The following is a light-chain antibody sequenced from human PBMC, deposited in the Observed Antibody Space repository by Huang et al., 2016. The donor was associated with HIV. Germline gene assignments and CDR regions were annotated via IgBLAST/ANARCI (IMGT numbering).Light chain of an antibody. Sequence: DIVLTQLPATLSFSPGETATLTCRASQSVSNYLAWYQPKRGPAPRLLIYEASKRATVLPTRFSGSESGTDFPLTISILEPEDFAVYYCQQRSNLPPTFGGGTKVEIK. CDR3: QQRSNLPPT. CDR1: QSVSNY. J-gene: IGKJ4*01. V-gene: IGKV3-11*01. CDR2: EAS.